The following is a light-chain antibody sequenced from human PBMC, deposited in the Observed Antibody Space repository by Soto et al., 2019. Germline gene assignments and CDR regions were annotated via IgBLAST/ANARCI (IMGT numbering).Light chain of an antibody. CDR2: QAS. CDR1: QSISSW. J-gene: IGKJ1*01. CDR3: QQYNGYSET. Sequence: DIQMTQSPSTLSASVGDRVTITCRASQSISSWLAWFQQKPGKAPKLLIYQASTLQCGSPSRFSGSGSGTEFTLTISSLQPDDFATYYCQQYNGYSETFGQVTKVEIK. V-gene: IGKV1-5*03.